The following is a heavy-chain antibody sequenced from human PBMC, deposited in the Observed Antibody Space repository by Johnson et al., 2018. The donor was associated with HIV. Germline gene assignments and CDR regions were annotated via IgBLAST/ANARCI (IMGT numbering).Heavy chain of an antibody. J-gene: IGHJ3*02. V-gene: IGHV3-30*03. CDR2: ISKDGSNK. D-gene: IGHD1-26*01. Sequence: QVQLVESGGGVVQPGRSLRLSCAASGFTFSTYDMAWVRQAPGKGLEWVALISKDGSNKYYADSVKGRFTISRDNSKNTLDLQMNSLRAEDTAVYYCARGFHSGSYYRGRAFDIWGQGTMVTVSS. CDR1: GFTFSTYD. CDR3: ARGFHSGSYYRGRAFDI.